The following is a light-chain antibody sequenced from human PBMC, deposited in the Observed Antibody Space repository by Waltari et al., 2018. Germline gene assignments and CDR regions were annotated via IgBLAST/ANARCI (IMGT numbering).Light chain of an antibody. Sequence: DIQMTKSPSTLSASVGDRLTLTRRASQNINSWLAWYHETPGKAPKLLIYKASSLESGVPSRFSGSGSGTEFTLTITSLQPYDFATYFCQHYNNYSPWTFGQGTKVEVK. V-gene: IGKV1-5*03. J-gene: IGKJ1*01. CDR2: KAS. CDR3: QHYNNYSPWT. CDR1: QNINSW.